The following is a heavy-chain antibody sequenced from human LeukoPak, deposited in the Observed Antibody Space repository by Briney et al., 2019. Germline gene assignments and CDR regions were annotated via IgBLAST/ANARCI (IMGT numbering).Heavy chain of an antibody. CDR1: GFTVSTDN. J-gene: IGHJ4*02. CDR2: VYGGNDGT. CDR3: TKRSRGYYDY. Sequence: PGGSLRLSCAASGFTVSTDNMGWVRQVPGKGLEWVSVVYGGNDGTNYADSVRGRFTISRDDSKNMVYLQMNNLRLEDAAVYYCTKRSRGYYDYWGQGTLVTVSS. D-gene: IGHD3-10*01. V-gene: IGHV3-66*02.